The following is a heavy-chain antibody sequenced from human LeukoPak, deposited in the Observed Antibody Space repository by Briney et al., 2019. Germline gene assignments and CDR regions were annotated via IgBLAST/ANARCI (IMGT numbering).Heavy chain of an antibody. CDR1: GYTFNDYY. CDR2: IKPKNGDT. Sequence: APVKVSCKASGYTFNDYYMHWARQAPGQGLDWMGWIKPKNGDTNYSPQFQGRVTMTRDTSINTVYLEVTRLLSDDTAVYFCARGQWLLHYFDSWGQGTLVTVSS. CDR3: ARGQWLLHYFDS. V-gene: IGHV1-2*02. D-gene: IGHD5-12*01. J-gene: IGHJ4*02.